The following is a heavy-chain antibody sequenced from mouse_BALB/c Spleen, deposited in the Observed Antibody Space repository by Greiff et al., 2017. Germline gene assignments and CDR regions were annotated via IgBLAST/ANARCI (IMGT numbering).Heavy chain of an antibody. D-gene: IGHD1-1*01. CDR2: ISYSGST. V-gene: IGHV3-8*02. CDR1: GDSITSGY. J-gene: IGHJ1*01. Sequence: EVKLMESGPSLVKPSQTLSLTCSVTGDSITSGYWNWIRKFPGNKLEYMGYISYSGSTYYNPSLKSRISITRDISKNQYYLQLNSVTTEDTATYYCARKGGSSYWYFDVWGAGTTVTVSS. CDR3: ARKGGSSYWYFDV.